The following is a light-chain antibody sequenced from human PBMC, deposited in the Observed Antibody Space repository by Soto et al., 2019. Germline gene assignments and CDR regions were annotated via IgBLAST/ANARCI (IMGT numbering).Light chain of an antibody. CDR1: SSNIGAGYD. CDR3: QSYDSSLSGYV. V-gene: IGLV1-40*01. Sequence: QSVLTQPPSVSGAPGQRVTISCTGSSSNIGAGYDVHWYQHLPGTAPKLLIYGNSNRPSGVPDRFSGSKSGTSASLAITGLQAEDEADHYCQSYDSSLSGYVFGTGTKVTVL. J-gene: IGLJ1*01. CDR2: GNS.